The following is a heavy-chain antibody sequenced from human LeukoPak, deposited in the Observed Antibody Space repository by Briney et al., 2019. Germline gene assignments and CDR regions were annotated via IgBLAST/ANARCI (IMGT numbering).Heavy chain of an antibody. Sequence: GGSLRLSCAASGFTVSTNYMSWVRQAPGKGLEWVSVIYSGGSTYYADSVKGRFSISRDNSKNTLNLQMNSLRAEDTAVYYCAREAWTGYPPYDYWGQGTPVTVSS. CDR3: AREAWTGYPPYDY. CDR2: IYSGGST. CDR1: GFTVSTNY. D-gene: IGHD3/OR15-3a*01. J-gene: IGHJ4*02. V-gene: IGHV3-66*01.